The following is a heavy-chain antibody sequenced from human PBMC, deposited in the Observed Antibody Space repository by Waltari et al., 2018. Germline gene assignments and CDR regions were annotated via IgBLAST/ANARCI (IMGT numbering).Heavy chain of an antibody. CDR3: ARGGIAAAIMYNWFDP. D-gene: IGHD6-13*01. V-gene: IGHV4-39*01. CDR2: IYYSGST. J-gene: IGHJ5*02. Sequence: QLQLQESGPGLVKPSETLSLTCTVSGGSISSSSYYWGWIRQPPGKGLEWIGSIYYSGSTYYNPSLKSRVTISVDTSKNQFSLKLSSVTAADTAVYYCARGGIAAAIMYNWFDPWGQGTLVTVSS. CDR1: GGSISSSSYY.